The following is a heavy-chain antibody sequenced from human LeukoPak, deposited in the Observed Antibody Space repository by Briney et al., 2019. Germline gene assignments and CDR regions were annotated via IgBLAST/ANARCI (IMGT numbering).Heavy chain of an antibody. J-gene: IGHJ4*02. V-gene: IGHV3-21*01. D-gene: IGHD3-22*01. CDR2: ISSSSSYI. Sequence: GGSLRLSCAASGFTFSSCSMNWVRQAPGKGLEWVSSISSSSSYIYYADSVKGRFTISRDNAKNSLYLQMISLRAEDTAVYYCARDSTARNIGFYYYDSSGSFVYWGQGTLVTVSS. CDR3: ARDSTARNIGFYYYDSSGSFVY. CDR1: GFTFSSCS.